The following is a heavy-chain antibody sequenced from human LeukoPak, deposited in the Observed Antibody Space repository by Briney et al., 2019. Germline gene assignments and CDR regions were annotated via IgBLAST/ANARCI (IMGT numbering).Heavy chain of an antibody. CDR3: ASPYDFWSGYYLAY. Sequence: ASVKVSCKVSGYTLTELSMHWARQAPGKGLEWMGGFDPEDGETIYAQKFQGRVTMTEDTSTDTAYMELSRLRSDDTAVYYCASPYDFWSGYYLAYWGQGTLVTVSS. D-gene: IGHD3-3*01. CDR2: FDPEDGET. J-gene: IGHJ4*02. CDR1: GYTLTELS. V-gene: IGHV1-24*01.